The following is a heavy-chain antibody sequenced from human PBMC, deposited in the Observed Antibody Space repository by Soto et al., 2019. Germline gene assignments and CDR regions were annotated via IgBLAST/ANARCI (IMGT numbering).Heavy chain of an antibody. Sequence: EVQLFESGGGLVQPGGSLRLSCAVSGFTFSNYAMNWVRQAPGKGLEWVSTITGTGITTYYADSVKGRFTISRDNSKDNLYLQVNSLRVEYTAVYYCAEAVSESIRYFDYWGQGTLVTVSS. CDR2: ITGTGITT. CDR1: GFTFSNYA. CDR3: AEAVSESIRYFDY. D-gene: IGHD1-26*01. J-gene: IGHJ4*02. V-gene: IGHV3-23*01.